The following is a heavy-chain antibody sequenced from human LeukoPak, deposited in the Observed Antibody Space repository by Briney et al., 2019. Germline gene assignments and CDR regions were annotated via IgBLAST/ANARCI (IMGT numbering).Heavy chain of an antibody. Sequence: SVKVSCKASGFTFTSSAVQWVRQARGQRLEWIGWIVVGSGNTNYAQKFQKRVTITRDMSTSTAYMELSSLRSEDTAVYYCAAGYDFWSGYPDWGQGTLVTVSS. CDR1: GFTFTSSA. J-gene: IGHJ4*02. D-gene: IGHD3-3*01. CDR3: AAGYDFWSGYPD. V-gene: IGHV1-58*01. CDR2: IVVGSGNT.